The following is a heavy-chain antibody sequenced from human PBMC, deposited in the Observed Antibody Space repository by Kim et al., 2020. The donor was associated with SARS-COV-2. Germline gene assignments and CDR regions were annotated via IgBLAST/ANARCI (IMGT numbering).Heavy chain of an antibody. V-gene: IGHV3-49*04. Sequence: GGSLRLSCATSGWNFGEYASNWVSQATGKVLEWVGFIRGKCYCGTADYAASVKGRFFISRDDSKGTAYLQLTSLKSEDTGVYFCTRSTHLRIFGEAFGFDYWGQGTLVTVSP. CDR2: IRGKCYCGTA. D-gene: IGHD3-3*01. CDR1: GWNFGEYA. J-gene: IGHJ4*02. CDR3: TRSTHLRIFGEAFGFDY.